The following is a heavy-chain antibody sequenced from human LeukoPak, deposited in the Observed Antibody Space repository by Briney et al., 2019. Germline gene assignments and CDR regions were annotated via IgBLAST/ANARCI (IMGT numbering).Heavy chain of an antibody. CDR1: GYTFTSYG. J-gene: IGHJ4*02. V-gene: IGHV1-18*01. CDR3: ARDEGIVGATRDFDY. Sequence: GASVKVSCKASGYTFTSYGIRWVRQAPGQGLEWMGWISAYNGNTNYAQKLQGRVTMTTDTSTSTAYMELRSLRSDDTAVYYCARDEGIVGATRDFDYWGQGTLVTVSS. D-gene: IGHD1-26*01. CDR2: ISAYNGNT.